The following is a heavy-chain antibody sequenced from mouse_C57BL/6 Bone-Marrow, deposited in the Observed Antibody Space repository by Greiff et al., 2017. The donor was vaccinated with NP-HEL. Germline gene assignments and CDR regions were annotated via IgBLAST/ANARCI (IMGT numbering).Heavy chain of an antibody. D-gene: IGHD4-1*01. V-gene: IGHV1-52*01. CDR1: GYNFTRYW. CDR3: ARGFNWDLDY. J-gene: IGHJ2*01. Sequence: QVPLQQPGAELVRPGSSVKLSCKASGYNFTRYWMHWVKQRPIQGLEWVWKIDPSDSENPYNPKFKDKATLTVDKSSSTAYMQLSSLTSEDSAVDYCARGFNWDLDYWGQGTTLTVSS. CDR2: IDPSDSEN.